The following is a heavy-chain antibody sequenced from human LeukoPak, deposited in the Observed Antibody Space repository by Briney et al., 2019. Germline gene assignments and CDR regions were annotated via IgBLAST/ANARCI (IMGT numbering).Heavy chain of an antibody. Sequence: GGSQRLSCAASGFTFSSYGMHWVRQTPGKGLEWVAFIRYDGSNKYYADSVKGRFTISRDNSKNTLYLQMNSLRAEDTAVYYCARDLRGWYYYDSSGPFDYWGQGTLVTVSS. CDR3: ARDLRGWYYYDSSGPFDY. D-gene: IGHD3-22*01. V-gene: IGHV3-30*02. CDR1: GFTFSSYG. J-gene: IGHJ4*02. CDR2: IRYDGSNK.